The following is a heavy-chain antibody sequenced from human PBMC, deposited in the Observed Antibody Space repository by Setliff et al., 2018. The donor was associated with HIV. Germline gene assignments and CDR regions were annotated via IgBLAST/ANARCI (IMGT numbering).Heavy chain of an antibody. D-gene: IGHD6-13*01. CDR2: IRYDGSDK. CDR1: GFTFSSYG. Sequence: LRLSCAASGFTFSSYGMHWVRQAPGKGLEWVAFIRYDGSDKYYADSVMGRFTISRDNSKNTLYLQMNTLRTEDTAVYYCAQLAAADDSWGQGTLVTVSS. J-gene: IGHJ4*02. CDR3: AQLAAADDS. V-gene: IGHV3-30*02.